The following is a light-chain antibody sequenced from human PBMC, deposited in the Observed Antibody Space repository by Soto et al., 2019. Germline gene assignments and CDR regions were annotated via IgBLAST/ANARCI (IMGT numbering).Light chain of an antibody. CDR3: SSYTSSSTYV. J-gene: IGLJ1*01. CDR1: SSDVGGYNY. V-gene: IGLV2-14*01. Sequence: QSVLTQPASGYGSPGQSSTIACTGTSSDVGGYNYVSWYQQYPGRAPRLVISDVSNRPSGVSNRFSGSKSGNSASLTISGLQAEDEADYYCSSYTSSSTYVFGTGTKVTVL. CDR2: DVS.